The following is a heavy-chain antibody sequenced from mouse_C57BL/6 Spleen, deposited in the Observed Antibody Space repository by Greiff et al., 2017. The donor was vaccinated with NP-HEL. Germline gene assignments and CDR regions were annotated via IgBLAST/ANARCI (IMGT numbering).Heavy chain of an antibody. Sequence: QVQLQQPGAELVRPGSSVKLSCKASGYTFTSYWMHWVKQRPIQGLEWIGNIDPSDSDTHYNQKFKDKATLTVDKSSSTAYMQLSSLTSEDSAVYYCARSTAQPYLDYWGQGTTLTVSS. V-gene: IGHV1-52*01. D-gene: IGHD3-2*02. J-gene: IGHJ2*01. CDR2: IDPSDSDT. CDR3: ARSTAQPYLDY. CDR1: GYTFTSYW.